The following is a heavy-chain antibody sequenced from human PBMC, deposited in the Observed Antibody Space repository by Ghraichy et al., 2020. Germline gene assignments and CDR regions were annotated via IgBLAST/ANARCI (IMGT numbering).Heavy chain of an antibody. Sequence: GGSLRLSCVASGFIFSNYAMNWARQAPGKGLEWVSAMSNSGGSKYYADSVKGRFTISRDNSKNTLYLQMNSLRAEDTAVYYLTKVRRGWIQCEAFDIWCRGTTVTVSS. J-gene: IGHJ3*02. CDR3: TKVRRGWIQCEAFDI. CDR2: MSNSGGSK. D-gene: IGHD5-24*01. CDR1: GFIFSNYA. V-gene: IGHV3-23*01.